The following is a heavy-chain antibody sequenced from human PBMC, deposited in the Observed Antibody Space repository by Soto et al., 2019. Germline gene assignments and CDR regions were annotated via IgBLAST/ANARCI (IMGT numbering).Heavy chain of an antibody. Sequence: ASVQVSYKASGYTFTSYGLSWVRQAPGQGLEWMGWISAYNGNTNYAQRLQGRVTMTKDTSTSTAYMELRSLRSDDTAVYYCARVCGLCIAARPFDYWGQGTLVTVSS. CDR1: GYTFTSYG. CDR3: ARVCGLCIAARPFDY. CDR2: ISAYNGNT. V-gene: IGHV1-18*01. D-gene: IGHD6-6*01. J-gene: IGHJ4*02.